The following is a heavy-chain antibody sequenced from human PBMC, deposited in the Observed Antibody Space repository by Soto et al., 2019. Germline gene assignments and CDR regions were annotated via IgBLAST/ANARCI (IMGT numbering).Heavy chain of an antibody. CDR2: IWYDGSNK. V-gene: IGHV3-33*06. CDR3: AKDHDFWSGYWFDP. Sequence: GGSLRLSCAASGFTFSSYGMHWVRQAPGKGLEWVAVIWYDGSNKYYADSVKGRFTISRDNSKNTLYLQMNSLRAEDTAVYYCAKDHDFWSGYWFDPWGQGTLVTVSS. CDR1: GFTFSSYG. D-gene: IGHD3-3*01. J-gene: IGHJ5*02.